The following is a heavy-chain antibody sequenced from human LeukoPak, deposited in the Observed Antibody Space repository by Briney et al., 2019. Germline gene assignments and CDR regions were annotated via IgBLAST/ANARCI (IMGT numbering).Heavy chain of an antibody. Sequence: GESLRLSCAASGFTFSSYAMSWVRQAPGEGLEWVSAISGSGGSTYYADSVKGRFTISRDNSKNTLYLQMNSLRAEDTAVYYCAKKVLRGSGYYNYWGQGTLVTVSS. CDR2: ISGSGGST. D-gene: IGHD3-3*01. J-gene: IGHJ4*02. CDR1: GFTFSSYA. CDR3: AKKVLRGSGYYNY. V-gene: IGHV3-23*01.